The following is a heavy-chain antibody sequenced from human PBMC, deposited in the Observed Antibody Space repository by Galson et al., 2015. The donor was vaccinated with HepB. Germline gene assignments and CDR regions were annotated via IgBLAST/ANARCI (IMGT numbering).Heavy chain of an antibody. CDR2: TYYRSKWYN. CDR3: ARSRIAAAGTIGYYYGMDV. J-gene: IGHJ6*02. Sequence: CAISGDSVSSNSAAWNWIRQSPSRGLEWLGRTYYRSKWYNDYAVSVKSRITINPDTSKNQFSLQLNSVTPEDTAVYYCARSRIAAAGTIGYYYGMDVWGQGTTVTVSS. D-gene: IGHD6-13*01. CDR1: GDSVSSNSAA. V-gene: IGHV6-1*01.